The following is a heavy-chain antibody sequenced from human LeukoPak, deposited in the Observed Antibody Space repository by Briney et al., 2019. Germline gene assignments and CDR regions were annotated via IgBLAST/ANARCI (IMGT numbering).Heavy chain of an antibody. CDR1: GFTFSSYE. Sequence: GGSLGLSCAASGFTFSSYEMNWVRQAPGKGLEWVSYISSSGSTIYYADSVKGRFTISRDNVKNSLYLQMNSLRAEDTAVYYCARASTPGDYWGQGTLVTVSS. CDR2: ISSSGSTI. V-gene: IGHV3-48*03. D-gene: IGHD5/OR15-5a*01. J-gene: IGHJ4*02. CDR3: ARASTPGDY.